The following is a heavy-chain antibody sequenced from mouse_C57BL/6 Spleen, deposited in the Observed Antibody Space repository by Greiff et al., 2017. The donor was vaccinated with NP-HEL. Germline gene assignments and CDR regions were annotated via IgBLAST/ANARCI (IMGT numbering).Heavy chain of an antibody. CDR3: ARRGLYYYGSSYDAMDY. CDR1: GFTFSDYG. CDR2: ISSGSSTI. V-gene: IGHV5-17*01. J-gene: IGHJ4*01. Sequence: EVKLMESGGGLVKPGGSLKLSCAASGFTFSDYGMHWVRQAPEKGLEWVAYISSGSSTIYYADTVKGRFTISRDNAKNTLFLQMTSLRSEDTAMYYCARRGLYYYGSSYDAMDYWGQGTSVTVSS. D-gene: IGHD1-1*01.